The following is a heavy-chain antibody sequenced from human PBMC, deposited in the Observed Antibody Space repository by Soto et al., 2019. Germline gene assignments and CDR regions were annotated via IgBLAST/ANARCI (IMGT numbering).Heavy chain of an antibody. J-gene: IGHJ5*02. CDR2: RYSGGRT. Sequence: GGSLRLSCAASGFTFSNYAIHWVRQAPGKGLEWVAVRYSGGRTYYADSVKDRFTISRDNSKNTLYLQMNSLRAEDTAVYYCALSQAAPTYYDFWSASKNWFDPWGQGTLVSVSS. CDR3: ALSQAAPTYYDFWSASKNWFDP. D-gene: IGHD3-3*01. CDR1: GFTFSNYA. V-gene: IGHV3-NL1*01.